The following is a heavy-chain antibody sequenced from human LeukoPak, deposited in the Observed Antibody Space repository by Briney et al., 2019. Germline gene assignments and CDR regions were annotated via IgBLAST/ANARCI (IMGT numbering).Heavy chain of an antibody. CDR3: ARSLTGYCQYYMDV. Sequence: GGSLRLSCAASGFTFSNYWMSWVRQAPGKGLEWVANIKQDGSEKYYVDSVKGRFTISRDNAKKSLYLQMNSLRADDTAVYYCARSLTGYCQYYMDVWGKGTTVTVSS. CDR2: IKQDGSEK. CDR1: GFTFSNYW. J-gene: IGHJ6*03. D-gene: IGHD3-9*01. V-gene: IGHV3-7*01.